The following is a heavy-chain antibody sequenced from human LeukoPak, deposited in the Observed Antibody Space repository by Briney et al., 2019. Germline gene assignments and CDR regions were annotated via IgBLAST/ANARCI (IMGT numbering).Heavy chain of an antibody. CDR2: IYYNGHT. Sequence: SETLSLTCTISGGSISGASIRGTTYYRGCVRQPPGKGLEWIGSIYYNGHTFFNPSLKSRVTMSLDTSRNQVSLKLSSVTAADTAVYYCVRSPKGTAVTANWFDPWGQGTLVTVSS. V-gene: IGHV4-39*07. J-gene: IGHJ5*02. CDR3: VRSPKGTAVTANWFDP. CDR1: GGSISGASIRGTTYY. D-gene: IGHD6-19*01.